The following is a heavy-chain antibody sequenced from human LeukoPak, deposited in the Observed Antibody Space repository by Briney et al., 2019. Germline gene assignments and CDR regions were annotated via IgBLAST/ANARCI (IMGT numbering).Heavy chain of an antibody. V-gene: IGHV3-66*01. CDR2: IYSSSST. Sequence: GGSLRLSCAASGFTVSSNYMSWVRQAPGKGLEWVSVIYSSSSTYYADSVKDRFTISRDNSKNTLYLQMNSLRAEDTAVYYCAKDFEGSSWYWYAFDIWGQGTMVTVSS. D-gene: IGHD6-13*01. J-gene: IGHJ3*02. CDR1: GFTVSSNY. CDR3: AKDFEGSSWYWYAFDI.